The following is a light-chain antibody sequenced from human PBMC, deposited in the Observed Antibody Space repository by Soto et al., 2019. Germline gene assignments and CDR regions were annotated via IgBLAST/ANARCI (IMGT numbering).Light chain of an antibody. J-gene: IGKJ4*01. Sequence: DIQLTQSPSFLSASVGDRVTITCRASQDVSTYLAWFQQKPGKAPKLLIYAASTLQSGVPSRFSGSGSGTEFTLTISSLQPEDFATYSCQHHKNYPLTFGTGTTVEIK. CDR1: QDVSTY. V-gene: IGKV1-9*01. CDR3: QHHKNYPLT. CDR2: AAS.